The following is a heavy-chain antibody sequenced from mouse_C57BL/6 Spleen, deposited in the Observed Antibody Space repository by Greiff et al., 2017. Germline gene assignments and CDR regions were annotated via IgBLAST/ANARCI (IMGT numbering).Heavy chain of an antibody. V-gene: IGHV1-22*01. CDR1: GYTFTDYN. D-gene: IGHD1-1*01. CDR2: INPNNGGT. Sequence: VQLQQSGPELVKPGASVKMSCKASGYTFTDYNMHWVKQSHGKSLEWIGYINPNNGGTSYNQKFKGKATLTVDKSSSTAYMELRSLTSEDSAVYYCAGPCYGSSDLAYWGQGTLVTVSA. CDR3: AGPCYGSSDLAY. J-gene: IGHJ3*01.